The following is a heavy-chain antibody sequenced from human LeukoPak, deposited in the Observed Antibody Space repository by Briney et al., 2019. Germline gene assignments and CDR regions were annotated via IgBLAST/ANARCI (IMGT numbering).Heavy chain of an antibody. V-gene: IGHV3-7*01. CDR2: IKQHGSEK. CDR3: ARDSVGYSYGTNWFDP. Sequence: GGSLRLSCAASGFTFSSYWMSWVRQAPGKGLEWVANIKQHGSEKYYVDSVKGRFTISRDNAKNSLYLQMNSLRAEDTAVYYCARDSVGYSYGTNWFDPWGQGTLVTVSS. D-gene: IGHD5-18*01. CDR1: GFTFSSYW. J-gene: IGHJ5*02.